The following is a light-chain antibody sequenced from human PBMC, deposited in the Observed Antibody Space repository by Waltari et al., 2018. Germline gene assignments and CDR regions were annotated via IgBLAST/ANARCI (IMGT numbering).Light chain of an antibody. J-gene: IGKJ1*01. CDR3: QQFNSFPWT. CDR2: KAS. V-gene: IGKV1-5*03. CDR1: QTISSW. Sequence: DIQMTQSPSSLSASVGDRVTITCRASQTISSWLAWYQQKPGKAPKLLIYKASTLESGVPSRFSGSGSGTEFTLTISSLQPGEFATYYCQQFNSFPWTFGHGTKVEIK.